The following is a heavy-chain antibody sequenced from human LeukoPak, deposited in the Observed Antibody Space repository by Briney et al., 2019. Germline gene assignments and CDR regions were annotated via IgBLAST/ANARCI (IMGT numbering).Heavy chain of an antibody. CDR1: GFTFDDYA. J-gene: IGHJ6*02. Sequence: GRSLRLSCATSGFTFDDYAMHWVRQAPGKGLEWVSGISWNSGSIGYADSVKGRFTISRDNAKNSLYLQMNSLRAGDTALYYCAKDRGMATTAHYYYYYGMDVWGQGTTVTVSS. CDR3: AKDRGMATTAHYYYYYGMDV. CDR2: ISWNSGSI. D-gene: IGHD5-24*01. V-gene: IGHV3-9*01.